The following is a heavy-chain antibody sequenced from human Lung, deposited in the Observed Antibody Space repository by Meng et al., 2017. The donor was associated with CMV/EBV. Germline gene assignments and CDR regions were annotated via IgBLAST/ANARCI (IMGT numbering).Heavy chain of an antibody. CDR3: WGYCLGVSSLLVDY. V-gene: IGHV3-9*01. J-gene: IGHJ4*02. D-gene: IGHD2-15*01. Sequence: SLKISCAASGFIFDGYAMHWVRQGPGKGLEWVSGISCDSDRIDYADSVKGRFTISRDNVKNSLSLHMNVLRAEDSALYYCWGYCLGVSSLLVDYWGQGXLVTVSS. CDR2: ISCDSDRI. CDR1: GFIFDGYA.